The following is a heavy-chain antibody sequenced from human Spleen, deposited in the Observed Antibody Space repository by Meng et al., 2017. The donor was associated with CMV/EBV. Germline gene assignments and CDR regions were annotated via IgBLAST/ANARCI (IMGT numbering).Heavy chain of an antibody. D-gene: IGHD6-13*01. Sequence: FTFSGYAMHWVRQAPGKGLEWVAVISYDGSNKYYADSVKGRFTISRDNSKNTLYLQMNSLRAEDTAVYYCARDPGIAAAGTGGYFDYWGQGTLVTVSS. CDR2: ISYDGSNK. CDR3: ARDPGIAAAGTGGYFDY. J-gene: IGHJ4*02. CDR1: FTFSGYA. V-gene: IGHV3-30-3*01.